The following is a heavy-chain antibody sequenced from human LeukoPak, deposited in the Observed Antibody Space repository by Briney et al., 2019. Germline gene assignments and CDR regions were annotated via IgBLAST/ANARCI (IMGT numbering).Heavy chain of an antibody. D-gene: IGHD2-21*01. CDR2: ISSSSSYI. CDR3: ARDPADWDWFDP. Sequence: GGSLRLSCAASGFTFSSYSMNWVRQAPGKGLEWVSSISSSSSYIYYADSVKGRFTISRDNAKNSLYLQMNSLRAEDTAAYYCARDPADWDWFDPWGQGTLVTVSS. J-gene: IGHJ5*02. CDR1: GFTFSSYS. V-gene: IGHV3-21*01.